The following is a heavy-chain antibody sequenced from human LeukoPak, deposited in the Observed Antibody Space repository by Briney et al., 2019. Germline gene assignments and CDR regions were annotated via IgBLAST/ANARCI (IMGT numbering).Heavy chain of an antibody. CDR3: ARVRGVAATFGY. J-gene: IGHJ4*02. V-gene: IGHV1-3*01. CDR1: GYIFTSYA. D-gene: IGHD2-15*01. CDR2: INAGNGNT. Sequence: GASVKVSCKASGYIFTSYAIHWVRQAPGQRLEWMGWINAGNGNTKYSQKFQGRVTITRDTSASTAYMELSSLRSEDTAVYYCARVRGVAATFGYWGQGTLVTVSS.